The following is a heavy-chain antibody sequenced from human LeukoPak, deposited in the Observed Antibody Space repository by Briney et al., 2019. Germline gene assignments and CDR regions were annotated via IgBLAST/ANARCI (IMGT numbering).Heavy chain of an antibody. D-gene: IGHD5-12*01. CDR3: ARGAADYSGYDWTRGEFDY. J-gene: IGHJ4*02. CDR2: INAGNGNT. CDR1: GYTFTSYA. Sequence: GASVKVSCKASGYTFTSYAMHWVRQAPGQRLEWMGWINAGNGNTKYSQEFQGRVTITRDTSASTAYMELSSLRSEDMAVYYCARGAADYSGYDWTRGEFDYWGQGTLVTVSS. V-gene: IGHV1-3*03.